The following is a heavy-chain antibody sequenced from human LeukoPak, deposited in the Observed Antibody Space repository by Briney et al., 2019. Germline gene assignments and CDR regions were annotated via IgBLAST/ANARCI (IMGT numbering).Heavy chain of an antibody. D-gene: IGHD3-10*01. Sequence: ASVTVSCKASGYTFTSYAMNWVRQAPGQGLEWMGWINTNTGNPTYAQGFTGRFVFSLDTSVSTAYLQISSLKAEDTGVYYCARTLWFGELLYDFDYWGQGTLVTVSS. CDR2: INTNTGNP. J-gene: IGHJ4*02. V-gene: IGHV7-4-1*02. CDR3: ARTLWFGELLYDFDY. CDR1: GYTFTSYA.